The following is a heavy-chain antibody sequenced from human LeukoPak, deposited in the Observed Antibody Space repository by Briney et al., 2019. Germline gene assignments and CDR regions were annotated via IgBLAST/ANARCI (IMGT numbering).Heavy chain of an antibody. CDR2: IKQDGSEK. J-gene: IGHJ4*02. CDR3: VRGPAAHFFEY. Sequence: GGSLRLSCAASGFTFSNYWMYWVRQAPGKGLEWVANIKQDGSEKYYVDSVKGRFTISRDNAKNSVYLQMNSLRAEDTAVYFCVRGPAAHFFEYWGQGTLVTVSS. V-gene: IGHV3-7*01. CDR1: GFTFSNYW. D-gene: IGHD2-2*01.